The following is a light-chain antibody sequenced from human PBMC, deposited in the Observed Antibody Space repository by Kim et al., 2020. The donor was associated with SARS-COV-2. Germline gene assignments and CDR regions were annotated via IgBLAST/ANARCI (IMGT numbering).Light chain of an antibody. CDR2: DAS. Sequence: AIQLTQSPSSLSASVGDRVTITGRASQGISSALAWYQQKPGKAPKLLIYDASSLESGVPSRFSGSGSGTDFTLTISILQPEVVATYYCQQVNSYPTFGGGTKVDIK. CDR3: QQVNSYPT. CDR1: QGISSA. V-gene: IGKV1-13*02. J-gene: IGKJ4*01.